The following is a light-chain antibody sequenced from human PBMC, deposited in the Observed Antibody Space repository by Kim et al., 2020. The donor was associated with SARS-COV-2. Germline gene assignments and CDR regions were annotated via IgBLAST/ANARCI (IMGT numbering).Light chain of an antibody. CDR2: RNT. CDR1: TSNIGNNY. Sequence: QSVLAQPLSASGTPGQTVTISCSGSTSNIGNNYVYWYQQVPGTAPKLLIYRNTQRPSGVPDRFSGSKSGTSASLAISGLRSEDEADYYCAAWDDSLNGRVFGEGTQLTVL. V-gene: IGLV1-47*01. J-gene: IGLJ3*02. CDR3: AAWDDSLNGRV.